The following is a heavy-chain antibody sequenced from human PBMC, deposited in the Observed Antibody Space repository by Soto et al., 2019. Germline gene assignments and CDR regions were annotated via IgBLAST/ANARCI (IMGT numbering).Heavy chain of an antibody. V-gene: IGHV4-34*01. CDR2: INHSGST. CDR1: GGSFSGYY. CDR3: ARGMREYSGYGRYYYNCMDV. D-gene: IGHD5-12*01. Sequence: QVQLQQWGAGLLKPSETLSLTCAVYGGSFSGYYWSWIRQPPGKGLEWMGEINHSGSTNYNPSLKSLVTISVDASKNQFSLKRSSVTAADTAVYYCARGMREYSGYGRYYYNCMDVWGKGTTVTVSS. J-gene: IGHJ6*03.